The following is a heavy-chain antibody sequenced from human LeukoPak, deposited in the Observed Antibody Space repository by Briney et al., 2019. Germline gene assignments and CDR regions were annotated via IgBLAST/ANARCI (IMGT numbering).Heavy chain of an antibody. CDR1: GFTFGDYA. J-gene: IGHJ5*02. CDR3: TRDGVVTAIPPNWFDP. V-gene: IGHV3-49*03. CDR2: IRSKAYGGTT. D-gene: IGHD2-21*02. Sequence: GGSLRLSCTASGFTFGDYAMSWFRQAPGKGLEWVGFIRSKAYGGTTEYAASVKGRFTISRDDSKSIAYLQMNSLKTEDTAVYYCTRDGVVTAIPPNWFDPWGQGTLVTVSS.